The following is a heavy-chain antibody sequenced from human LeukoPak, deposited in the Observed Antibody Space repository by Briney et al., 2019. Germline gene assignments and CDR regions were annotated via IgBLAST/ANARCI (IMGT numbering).Heavy chain of an antibody. Sequence: PGRSLRLSCAASGFTFDDYAMHWVRQAPGKGLEWVSGISWNSGSIGYADSVKGRFTISRDNAKNSLYLQMNSLRAEDTALYYCAKGKVPDSYYYGMDVWGLGTTVTVSS. CDR3: AKGKVPDSYYYGMDV. J-gene: IGHJ6*02. CDR2: ISWNSGSI. CDR1: GFTFDDYA. V-gene: IGHV3-9*01.